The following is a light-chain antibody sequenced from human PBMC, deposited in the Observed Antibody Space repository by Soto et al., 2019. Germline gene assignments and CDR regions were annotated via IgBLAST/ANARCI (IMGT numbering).Light chain of an antibody. Sequence: QSVLTQPASVSGSPGQSITFSCTGTSSDVGSYDYVSWHQQHPGKAPKLIIYDVNNRPSGVPSRFSGSKSGNTASLIISGLQTEDEADYYCCEYSPGGTHVFGNGTKVTVL. CDR2: DVN. J-gene: IGLJ1*01. CDR1: SSDVGSYDY. V-gene: IGLV2-14*03. CDR3: CEYSPGGTHV.